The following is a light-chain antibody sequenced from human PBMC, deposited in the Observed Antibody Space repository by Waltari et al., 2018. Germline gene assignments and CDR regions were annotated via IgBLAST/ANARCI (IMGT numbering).Light chain of an antibody. Sequence: EIVLTQSPATLSLSPGERATLSCRASQRVSSSLAWYQQRPGQAPRLLIYKSSNRATGVPARFSGRGSGTDFTLTISSLEPEDFAVYYCQQHSNWPPYTFGQGTKLEIK. J-gene: IGKJ2*01. V-gene: IGKV3-11*01. CDR3: QQHSNWPPYT. CDR1: QRVSSS. CDR2: KSS.